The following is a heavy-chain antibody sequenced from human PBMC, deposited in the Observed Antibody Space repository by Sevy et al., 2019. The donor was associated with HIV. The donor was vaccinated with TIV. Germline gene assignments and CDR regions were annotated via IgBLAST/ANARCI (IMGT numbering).Heavy chain of an antibody. CDR2: INPNSGGT. J-gene: IGHJ4*02. V-gene: IGHV1-2*02. CDR3: ASFYCSGGSCYSGGFDY. CDR1: GYTFTGYY. D-gene: IGHD2-15*01. Sequence: ASVKVSCKASGYTFTGYYMHWVRQAPEQGLEWMGWINPNSGGTNYAQKFQGRVTMTRDTSISTAYMELSRLRSDDTAVYYCASFYCSGGSCYSGGFDYWGQGTLVTVSS.